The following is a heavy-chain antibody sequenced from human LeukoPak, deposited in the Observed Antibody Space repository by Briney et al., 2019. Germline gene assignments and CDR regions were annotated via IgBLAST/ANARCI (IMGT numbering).Heavy chain of an antibody. V-gene: IGHV1-2*02. D-gene: IGHD2-15*01. J-gene: IGHJ5*02. CDR2: INPKIDDT. Sequence: ASVKVSCKASGYTFSDYYIHWVRQAPGQGLEWMGWINPKIDDTRYAQKFQGRVTMTRDTSITAVYMELNSLTSDDTAVYYCARDTCRGGSCFNWFAPWGQGTLVTVSS. CDR1: GYTFSDYY. CDR3: ARDTCRGGSCFNWFAP.